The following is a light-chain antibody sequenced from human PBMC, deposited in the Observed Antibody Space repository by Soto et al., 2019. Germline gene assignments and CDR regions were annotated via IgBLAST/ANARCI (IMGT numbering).Light chain of an antibody. CDR2: DAF. V-gene: IGKV3-11*01. J-gene: IGKJ3*01. CDR1: QSVGSN. CDR3: QQRSNWPRVT. Sequence: EIVLTQSPATLSLSPGERATLSCRASQSVGSNLAWYQQKPGQAPRLLIYDAFSRATGIPAKFSGSGSGTDFTLTISSLEPEDFAVYYCQQRSNWPRVTFGPGTKVDVK.